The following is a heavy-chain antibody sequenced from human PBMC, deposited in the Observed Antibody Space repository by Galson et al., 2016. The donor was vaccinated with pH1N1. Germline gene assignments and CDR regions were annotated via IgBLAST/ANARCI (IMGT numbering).Heavy chain of an antibody. CDR2: IKQDGSVK. CDR1: GFTFSSYW. J-gene: IGHJ4*02. CDR3: ARAIAAAGSY. Sequence: SLRLSCAASGFTFSSYWMSWVRQAPGKGLEWVANIKQDGSVKYYVDSVKGRFTIPRDNSKNSLYLQMNSLRAEDTALYYCARAIAAAGSYWGQGTLVTVSS. D-gene: IGHD6-13*01. V-gene: IGHV3-7*01.